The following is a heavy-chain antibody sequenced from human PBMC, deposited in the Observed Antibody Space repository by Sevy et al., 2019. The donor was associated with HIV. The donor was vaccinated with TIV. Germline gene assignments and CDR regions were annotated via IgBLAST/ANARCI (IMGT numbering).Heavy chain of an antibody. Sequence: ASVKVSCKASGYTFTGYYMHWVRRAPGQGLEWVGWINPNSGGTNYALKFQGRVTMTRDTSINTAYMELSSLRPDDTAIYYCTNTGNGFDYWGQGTLVTVSS. CDR1: GYTFTGYY. J-gene: IGHJ4*02. CDR2: INPNSGGT. D-gene: IGHD2-8*01. V-gene: IGHV1-2*02. CDR3: TNTGNGFDY.